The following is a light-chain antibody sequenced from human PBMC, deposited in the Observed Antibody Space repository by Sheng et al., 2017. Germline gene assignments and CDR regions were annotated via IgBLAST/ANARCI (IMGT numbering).Light chain of an antibody. CDR3: QQYNSYSPYT. V-gene: IGKV1-5*03. Sequence: DIQMTQSPSTLSASVGDRVTITCRASQSISSWLAWYQQKPGKAPKLLIYKASSLESGVPSRFSGSGSGTEFTLTINSLQPGDFATYYCQQYNSYSPYTFGQGTKLEIK. J-gene: IGKJ2*01. CDR1: QSISSW. CDR2: KAS.